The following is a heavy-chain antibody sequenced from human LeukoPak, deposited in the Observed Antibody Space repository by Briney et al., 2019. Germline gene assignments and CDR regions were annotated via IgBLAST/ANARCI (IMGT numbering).Heavy chain of an antibody. V-gene: IGHV1-24*01. CDR2: FDPEDGET. D-gene: IGHD2-15*01. J-gene: IGHJ4*02. CDR3: ARGIGSGVGVYYFDH. CDR1: GYTLTELS. Sequence: ASVKVSCKVSGYTLTELSMHWVRQAPGKGLEWMGGFDPEDGETIYAQKFQGRVTMTRDTSTSTVYMELSSLLSEDTAVYYCARGIGSGVGVYYFDHWGQGTLVTVSS.